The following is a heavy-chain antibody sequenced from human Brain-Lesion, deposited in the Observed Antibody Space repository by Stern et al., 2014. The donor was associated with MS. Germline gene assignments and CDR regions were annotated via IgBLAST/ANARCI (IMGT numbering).Heavy chain of an antibody. J-gene: IGHJ4*02. Sequence: VQLVQSGAEVKKPGASVRVSCEASGNSFTHFYIPWVRQAPGQGLEWMGWINPNSGGTKFAQKFQGWVTITRDTSMTTAYMEVTSLTSDDTAVYYCARGGRYYADYWGQGTLVTVSS. CDR3: ARGGRYYADY. V-gene: IGHV1-2*04. CDR1: GNSFTHFY. CDR2: INPNSGGT. D-gene: IGHD2-2*01.